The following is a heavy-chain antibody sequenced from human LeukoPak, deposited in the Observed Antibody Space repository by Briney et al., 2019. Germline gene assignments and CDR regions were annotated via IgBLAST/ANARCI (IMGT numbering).Heavy chain of an antibody. D-gene: IGHD3-10*01. Sequence: PGGSLRLSCAASGFTFSSYSMNWVRQAPGKGLEWVSSISSSGSYISYADSVKGRLTISRDNSKNTLYLQMNSLRIEDTAVYYCTKTGSHWYYDYWGPGTLVTVSS. CDR1: GFTFSSYS. V-gene: IGHV3-21*01. CDR2: ISSSGSYI. J-gene: IGHJ4*02. CDR3: TKTGSHWYYDY.